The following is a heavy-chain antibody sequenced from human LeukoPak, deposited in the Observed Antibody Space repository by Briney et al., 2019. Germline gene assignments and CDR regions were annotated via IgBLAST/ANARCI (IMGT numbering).Heavy chain of an antibody. CDR3: AREGSYYYDSSGSSI. CDR2: ISSSGSTI. Sequence: GGSLRLSCAASGFTFSSYEMNWVRQAPGKGLEWVSYISSSGSTIYYADSVKGRFTISRDNAKNSLYLQMNSLRAEDTAVYYCAREGSYYYDSSGSSIWGQGTMVTVSS. J-gene: IGHJ3*02. V-gene: IGHV3-48*03. CDR1: GFTFSSYE. D-gene: IGHD3-22*01.